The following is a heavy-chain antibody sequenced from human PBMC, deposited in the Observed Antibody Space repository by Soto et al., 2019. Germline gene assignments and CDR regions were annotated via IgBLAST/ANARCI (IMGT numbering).Heavy chain of an antibody. D-gene: IGHD6-13*01. V-gene: IGHV4-59*01. J-gene: IGHJ4*02. CDR1: GGSMIAYY. CDR2: TYYSGIT. CDR3: ARVRGTAGKRYFDY. Sequence: QVQLQESGPRLVKPSETLSLTCTVSGGSMIAYYWNWMRQPPGKGLQWIGYTYYSGITTNNPSLKSRVTISVDSSKNQFSLKLDSVTPADTAVYYCARVRGTAGKRYFDYWGPGTLVTVSS.